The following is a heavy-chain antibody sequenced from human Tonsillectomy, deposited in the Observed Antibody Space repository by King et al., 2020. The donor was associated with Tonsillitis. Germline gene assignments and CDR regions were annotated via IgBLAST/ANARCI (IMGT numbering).Heavy chain of an antibody. J-gene: IGHJ3*02. Sequence: VQLVESGAEVKKPGESLNISCKGSGYSFTSYWIGWVRQMPGKGLEWMGIIFPDDSDTRYSPSFQGQVTISADKSISTAYLQWSSLKASDTAMYYCAKQIPAAGAGAFDIWGQGTMVSVSS. CDR3: AKQIPAAGAGAFDI. D-gene: IGHD6-13*01. CDR1: GYSFTSYW. V-gene: IGHV5-51*01. CDR2: IFPDDSDT.